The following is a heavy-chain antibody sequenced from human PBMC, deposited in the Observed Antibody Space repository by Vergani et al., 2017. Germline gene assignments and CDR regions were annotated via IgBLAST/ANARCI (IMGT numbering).Heavy chain of an antibody. J-gene: IGHJ4*02. CDR3: AREGQYTVPFDY. V-gene: IGHV4-38-2*02. CDR1: GYSISSGYY. Sequence: QVQLQESGPGLVKPSETLSLTCAVSGYSISSGYYWGWIRQPPGKGLEWIGSIYHSGSTYYNPSLKSRVTISVDTSKNQFSRKLSSVTAADTAVYYCAREGQYTVPFDYWGQGTLVTVSS. D-gene: IGHD4-17*01. CDR2: IYHSGST.